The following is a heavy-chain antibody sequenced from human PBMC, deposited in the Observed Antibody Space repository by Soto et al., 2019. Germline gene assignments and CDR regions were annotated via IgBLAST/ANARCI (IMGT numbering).Heavy chain of an antibody. D-gene: IGHD3-22*01. V-gene: IGHV5-51*01. J-gene: IGHJ4*01. CDR1: GYSFINYW. CDR3: VRGDSSDYYTAAPADY. Sequence: GESLKISCRASGYSFINYWIGWVRQKPGKGLEWMGIIYPGDSDTKYSPSFQGQVTISADKSIDTAYLQWRSLKASDTAIYFCVRGDSSDYYTAAPADYWGQGTLVTVSS. CDR2: IYPGDSDT.